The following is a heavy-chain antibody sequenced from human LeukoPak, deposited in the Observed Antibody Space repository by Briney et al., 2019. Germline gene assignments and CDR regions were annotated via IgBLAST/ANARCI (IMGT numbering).Heavy chain of an antibody. Sequence: GESLRLSCAASGFTFISHTMSWVRQAPGKGLEWVANIKGDGSAQYYVDSVKGRFTISRDNAKNSLNLQMNSLRAEDTAVYYCATSSDAPGNHWGQGTLVTVSS. D-gene: IGHD2-2*01. J-gene: IGHJ5*02. CDR2: IKGDGSAQ. CDR1: GFTFISHT. V-gene: IGHV3-7*01. CDR3: ATSSDAPGNH.